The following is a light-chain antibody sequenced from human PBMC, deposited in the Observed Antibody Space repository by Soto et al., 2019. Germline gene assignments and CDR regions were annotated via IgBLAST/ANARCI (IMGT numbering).Light chain of an antibody. CDR2: GAS. V-gene: IGKV3-20*01. CDR1: QSVSSIY. CDR3: QQYGSSRT. J-gene: IGKJ1*01. Sequence: EIVLTQSTGTLSLSPGERATLSCRASQSVSSIYLAWYQQKPGQAPRLLIYGASSRATGIPDRFSGSGSGTDFTLTISRLGPEDFAVYSCQQYGSSRTFGKGTKVELK.